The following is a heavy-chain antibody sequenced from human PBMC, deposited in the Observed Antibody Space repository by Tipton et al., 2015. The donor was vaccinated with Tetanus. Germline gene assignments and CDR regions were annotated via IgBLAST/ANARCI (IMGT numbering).Heavy chain of an antibody. CDR1: GFTFSSYA. CDR3: TRSHRADYFYGMDV. V-gene: IGHV3-43*01. CDR2: ISWDARVT. Sequence: SLRLSCAASGFTFSSYAMHWVRQAPGKGLEWVSLISWDARVTYYSDAVKGRFTISRDNRQGSLYLQMDSLRSEDTALYFCTRSHRADYFYGMDVWGQGTTVTVSS. D-gene: IGHD1-14*01. J-gene: IGHJ6*02.